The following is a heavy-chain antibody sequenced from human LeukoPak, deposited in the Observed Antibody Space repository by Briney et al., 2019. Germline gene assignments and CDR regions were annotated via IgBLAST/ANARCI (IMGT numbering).Heavy chain of an antibody. CDR3: ARDLYWGSREAYYDILTGYPEGGFDP. V-gene: IGHV3-74*01. Sequence: GGSLRHSRAACGFTFSSYWMHWVRQAPGKGLVWVSRINSDGSSTSYAESVKGRFTISRDNAKNTLYLQMNSLRAEDTAVYYCARDLYWGSREAYYDILTGYPEGGFDPWGQEWLVTVSS. J-gene: IGHJ5*02. CDR2: INSDGSST. D-gene: IGHD3-9*01. CDR1: GFTFSSYW.